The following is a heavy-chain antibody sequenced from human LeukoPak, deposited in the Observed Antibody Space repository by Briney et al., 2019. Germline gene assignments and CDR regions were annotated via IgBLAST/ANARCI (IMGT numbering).Heavy chain of an antibody. CDR3: ARGATVTYYYYYYMDV. CDR2: IYYSGST. V-gene: IGHV4-39*07. D-gene: IGHD4-17*01. CDR1: GGSISSSSYY. J-gene: IGHJ6*03. Sequence: SETLSLTCTVSGGSISSSSYYWGWIRQPPGKGLEWIGSIYYSGSTYYNPSLKSRVIISVDTSKNQFSLKLSSVTAADTAVYYCARGATVTYYYYYYMDVWGKGTTVTISS.